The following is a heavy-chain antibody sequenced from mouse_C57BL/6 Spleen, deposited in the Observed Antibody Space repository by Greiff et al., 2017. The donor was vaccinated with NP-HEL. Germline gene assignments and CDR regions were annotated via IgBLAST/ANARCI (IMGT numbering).Heavy chain of an antibody. CDR3: ASGFITTSQFAY. CDR2: IHPNSGST. V-gene: IGHV1-64*01. Sequence: VQLQQSGAELVKPGASVKLSCKASGYTFTSYWMHWVKQRPGQGLEWIGMIHPNSGSTNYNEKFKSKATLTVDKSSSTAYMQLSSLTSEDSAVYYCASGFITTSQFAYWGQGTLVTVSA. D-gene: IGHD1-1*01. J-gene: IGHJ3*01. CDR1: GYTFTSYW.